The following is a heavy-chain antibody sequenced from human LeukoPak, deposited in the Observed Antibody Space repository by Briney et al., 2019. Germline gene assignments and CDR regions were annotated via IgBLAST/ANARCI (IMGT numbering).Heavy chain of an antibody. V-gene: IGHV4-38-2*02. CDR2: IFHTGRT. Sequence: PSETLSLTCKVSGYSIGRDYYWAWLRQPPGKGLEWIGSIFHTGRTVYNPSYESRLTISMDTSKNEFFLRLNSVTAADTAVYFCARDGGYPTTDEGFDPWGLETLVTVSS. CDR1: GYSIGRDYY. J-gene: IGHJ5*02. D-gene: IGHD5-12*01. CDR3: ARDGGYPTTDEGFDP.